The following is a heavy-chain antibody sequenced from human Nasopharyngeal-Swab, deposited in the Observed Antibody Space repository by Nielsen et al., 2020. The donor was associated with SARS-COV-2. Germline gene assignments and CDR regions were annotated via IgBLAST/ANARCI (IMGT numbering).Heavy chain of an antibody. D-gene: IGHD3-9*01. J-gene: IGHJ3*02. V-gene: IGHV4-4*02. CDR2: IYHSGST. Sequence: WIRQPPGKGLEWIGEIYHSGSTNYNPPLKSRVTISVDKSKKQFSLKLSSVSAADTAVYYCARGRHDILTGWWSYGFDIWGQGTMVTVSS. CDR3: ARGRHDILTGWWSYGFDI.